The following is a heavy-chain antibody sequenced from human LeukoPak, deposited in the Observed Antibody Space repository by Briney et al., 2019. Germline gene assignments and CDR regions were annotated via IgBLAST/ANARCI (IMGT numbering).Heavy chain of an antibody. CDR2: INHSGST. CDR1: GGSFSGYY. CDR3: ARRVPGYCSGGSCYRYYFDY. V-gene: IGHV4-34*01. D-gene: IGHD2-15*01. Sequence: PSETLSLTCAVYGGSFSGYYWSWIRQPPGKGLEWIGEINHSGSTNYNPSLKSRVTISVDTSKNQFSLKLSSVTAADTAVYYCARRVPGYCSGGSCYRYYFDYWGQGTLVTVSS. J-gene: IGHJ4*02.